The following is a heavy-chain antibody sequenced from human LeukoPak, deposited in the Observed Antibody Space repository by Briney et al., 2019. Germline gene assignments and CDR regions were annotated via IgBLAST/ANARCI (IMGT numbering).Heavy chain of an antibody. CDR2: IIPIFGTA. CDR1: GYTFTSYG. Sequence: ASVKVSCKASGYTFTSYGISWVRQAPGQGLEWMGGIIPIFGTANYAQKFQGRVTITTDESTSTAYMELSSLRSEDTAVYYCARAATELTDNNWFDPWGQGTLVTDSS. CDR3: ARAATELTDNNWFDP. D-gene: IGHD2-15*01. J-gene: IGHJ5*02. V-gene: IGHV1-69*05.